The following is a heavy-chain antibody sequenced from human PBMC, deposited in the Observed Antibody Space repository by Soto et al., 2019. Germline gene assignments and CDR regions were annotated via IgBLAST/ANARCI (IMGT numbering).Heavy chain of an antibody. CDR3: AGKHYYYYGMDV. CDR1: GYTFTSYY. J-gene: IGHJ6*02. Sequence: GASVKVSRKASGYTFTSYYMHWVRQAPGQGLEWMGIINPSGGSTSYAQKFQGRVTMTRDTSTSTVYMELSSLRSEDTAVYYCAGKHYYYYGMDVWGQGTTVTVSS. V-gene: IGHV1-46*01. CDR2: INPSGGST.